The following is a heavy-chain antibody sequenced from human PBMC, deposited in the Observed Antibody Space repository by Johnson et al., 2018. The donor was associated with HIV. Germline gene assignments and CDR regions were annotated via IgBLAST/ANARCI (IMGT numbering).Heavy chain of an antibody. D-gene: IGHD3-22*01. Sequence: VQLVEPGGGVVRPGGSPRLSCAASGFSFDDYDMRWVRQAPGKGLEWVSGIYWTGGRTSYADSVKGRFTISRGNAKNSLYLQMNNVRAEDTALYFCARASNYYDSFGYYRRGGGSDIWGQGTMVTVSS. CDR3: ARASNYYDSFGYYRRGGGSDI. J-gene: IGHJ3*02. CDR2: IYWTGGRT. V-gene: IGHV3-20*04. CDR1: GFSFDDYD.